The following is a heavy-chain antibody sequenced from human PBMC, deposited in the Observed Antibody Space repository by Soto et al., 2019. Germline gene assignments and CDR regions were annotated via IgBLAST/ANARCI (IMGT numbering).Heavy chain of an antibody. V-gene: IGHV3-23*01. D-gene: IGHD5-18*01. Sequence: GGSLRLSCAASGFTFSSYAMSWVRQAPGKGLEWVSAISGSGGSTYYADSVKGRFTISRDNPKNTLYLQMNSLRAEDTAVYYCAKPSGYCYGYPLFDYWGQGTLVTVSS. CDR1: GFTFSSYA. J-gene: IGHJ4*02. CDR3: AKPSGYCYGYPLFDY. CDR2: ISGSGGST.